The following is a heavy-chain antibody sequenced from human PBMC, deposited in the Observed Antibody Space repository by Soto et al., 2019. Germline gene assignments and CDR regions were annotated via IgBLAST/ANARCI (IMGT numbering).Heavy chain of an antibody. D-gene: IGHD3-16*01. V-gene: IGHV3-48*03. J-gene: IGHJ3*02. CDR2: ISSSGSTI. CDR3: ARCLRVRDAFDI. Sequence: EVQLVESGGGLVQPGGSLRLSCAASGFTFSSYEMNWVRQAPGKGLEWVSYISSSGSTIYYADSVKGRFTISRDNAKNSLYLQRNSRRAEDTAVYYCARCLRVRDAFDIWGQGTMVTVSS. CDR1: GFTFSSYE.